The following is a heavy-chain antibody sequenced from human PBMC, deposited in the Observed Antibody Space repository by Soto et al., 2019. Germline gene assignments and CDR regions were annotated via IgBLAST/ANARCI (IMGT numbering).Heavy chain of an antibody. CDR3: ARELGDYLDY. J-gene: IGHJ4*02. CDR2: IWYDGSNK. D-gene: IGHD4-17*01. Sequence: QVQLVESGGGVVQPGRSLRLSCAASGFTFSSYGMHWVLQAPGKGLEWVAVIWYDGSNKYYAASVKGRFTISRDNSKNTLYLQMNSLRAEDTAVYYCARELGDYLDYWGQGTLVTVSS. CDR1: GFTFSSYG. V-gene: IGHV3-33*01.